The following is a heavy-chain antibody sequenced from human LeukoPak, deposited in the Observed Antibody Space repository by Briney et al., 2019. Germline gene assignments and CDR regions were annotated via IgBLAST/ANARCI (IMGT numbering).Heavy chain of an antibody. J-gene: IGHJ4*02. V-gene: IGHV4-59*01. CDR2: IYYGGSS. D-gene: IGHD2-15*01. CDR3: ARVWWGTMFDY. CDR1: GSSINSYY. Sequence: SETLSLTCTVSGSSINSYYWSWIRQPPGKGLEWIEYIYYGGSSNHNPSLKSRVAMSVDTSKNQFSLRLSSVTAADTAVYYCARVWWGTMFDYWGQGALVTVSS.